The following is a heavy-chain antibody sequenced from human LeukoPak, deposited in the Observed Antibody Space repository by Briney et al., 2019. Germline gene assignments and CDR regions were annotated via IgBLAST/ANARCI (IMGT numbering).Heavy chain of an antibody. J-gene: IGHJ4*02. Sequence: GGSLRLSCAASGFTFSSYWTSWVRQAPGKGLEWVANIKQDGSEKYYVDSVKGRFTISRDNAKNSLYLQMNSLRAEDTAVYYCARALRYCSSTSCYPFDYWGQGTLVTVSS. CDR3: ARALRYCSSTSCYPFDY. D-gene: IGHD2-2*01. V-gene: IGHV3-7*01. CDR1: GFTFSSYW. CDR2: IKQDGSEK.